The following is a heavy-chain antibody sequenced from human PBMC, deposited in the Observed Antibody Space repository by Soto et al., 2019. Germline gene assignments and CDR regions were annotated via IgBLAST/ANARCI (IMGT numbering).Heavy chain of an antibody. CDR2: INHSGST. Sequence: SETLSLTCAVYGGSFSGYYWSWIRQPPGKGLEWIGEINHSGSTNYNPSLKSRVTISVDTSKNQFSLKLSFVTAADTAVYYCARRIGEGHYGSGSYSAYFDYWGQGTLVTVSS. D-gene: IGHD3-10*01. CDR1: GGSFSGYY. V-gene: IGHV4-34*01. J-gene: IGHJ4*02. CDR3: ARRIGEGHYGSGSYSAYFDY.